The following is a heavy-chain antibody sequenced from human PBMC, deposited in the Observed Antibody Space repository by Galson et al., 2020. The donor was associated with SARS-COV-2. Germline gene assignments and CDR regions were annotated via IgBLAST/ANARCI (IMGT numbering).Heavy chain of an antibody. CDR1: GGSISSGGYY. Sequence: ETSETLSLTCTVSGGSISSGGYYWSWIRQHPGKGLEWIGYIYYSGSTYYNPSLKSRVTISVDTSKNQFSLKLSSVTAADTAVYYCARAPITMMVWVEALDVWGQGTMFTVSS. V-gene: IGHV4-31*03. CDR2: IYYSGST. J-gene: IGHJ3*01. CDR3: ARAPITMMVWVEALDV. D-gene: IGHD3-22*01.